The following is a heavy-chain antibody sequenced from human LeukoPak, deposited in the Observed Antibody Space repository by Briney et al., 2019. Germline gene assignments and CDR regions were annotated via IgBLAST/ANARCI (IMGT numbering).Heavy chain of an antibody. V-gene: IGHV4-61*01. CDR1: GGSVSSGSYY. Sequence: SDTLSLTCTVSGGSVSSGSYYWNWIRQPPGKGLEWIGNIYYSGRANYNPSLKSRVTMSVDTSRNQFSLKLRSVTAADTAVYYCTRGPPRVTWFDPWGQGTLVTVSS. J-gene: IGHJ5*02. CDR2: IYYSGRA. CDR3: TRGPPRVTWFDP.